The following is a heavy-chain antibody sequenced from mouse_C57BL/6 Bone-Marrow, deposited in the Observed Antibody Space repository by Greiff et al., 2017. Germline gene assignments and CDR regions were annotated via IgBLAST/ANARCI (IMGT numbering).Heavy chain of an antibody. D-gene: IGHD1-1*01. Sequence: QVQLKQPGAELVMPGASVKLSCKASGYTFTSYWMHWVKQRPGQGLEWIGEIDPSDSYTNYNQKFTGKSTLTVDKSSSTAYMQLSSLTSEDSAVYYCAREITTVVAPYYYAMDYWGQGTSVTVSS. CDR2: IDPSDSYT. CDR1: GYTFTSYW. J-gene: IGHJ4*01. CDR3: AREITTVVAPYYYAMDY. V-gene: IGHV1-69*01.